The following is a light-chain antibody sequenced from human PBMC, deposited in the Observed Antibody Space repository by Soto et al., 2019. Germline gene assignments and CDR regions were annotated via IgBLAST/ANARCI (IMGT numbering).Light chain of an antibody. CDR3: QQYGTYLWT. J-gene: IGKJ1*01. CDR2: AAS. Sequence: DIQMTQSPSSLSASIGDRVTITCRASQIIIRHLNWYQQKPGKAPKLLIYAASSLQSGVPSRFSGSGSGTEFTLTISSLQPDDFATYYCQQYGTYLWTFGQGTKVDI. CDR1: QIIIRH. V-gene: IGKV1-39*01.